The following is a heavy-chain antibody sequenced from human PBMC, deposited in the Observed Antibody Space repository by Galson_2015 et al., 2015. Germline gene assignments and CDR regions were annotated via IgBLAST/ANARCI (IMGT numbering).Heavy chain of an antibody. CDR2: IYHTGIT. Sequence: EWIGEIYHTGITNYSPSLKSRVTISVDKSKNQFSLTLRSVTAADTAVYYCAGLATTVTVFDYWGQGALVTVSS. CDR3: AGLATTVTVFDY. J-gene: IGHJ4*02. D-gene: IGHD4-17*01. V-gene: IGHV4-4*02.